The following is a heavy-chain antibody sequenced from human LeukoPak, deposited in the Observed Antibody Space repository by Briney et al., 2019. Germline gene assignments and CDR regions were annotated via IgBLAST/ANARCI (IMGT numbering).Heavy chain of an antibody. CDR2: INHSGST. CDR3: ARGVTYSSGWYLYYYYMDV. J-gene: IGHJ6*03. V-gene: IGHV4-34*01. D-gene: IGHD6-19*01. Sequence: PSETLSLTCAVYGGSFSGYYWSWIRQPPGKGLEWIGEINHSGSTNYNPSLKSRVTISVDTSKNQFSLKLSSVTAADTAVYYCARGVTYSSGWYLYYYYMDVWGKGTTVTVSS. CDR1: GGSFSGYY.